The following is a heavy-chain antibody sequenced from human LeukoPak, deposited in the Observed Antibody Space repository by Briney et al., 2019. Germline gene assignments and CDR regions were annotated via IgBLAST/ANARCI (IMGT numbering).Heavy chain of an antibody. CDR3: ARKDYGSGSYYYFDY. D-gene: IGHD3-10*01. J-gene: IGHJ4*02. CDR1: VYTFTSYG. Sequence: ASVKVSCKASVYTFTSYGISWVRQAPGQGLEWMGWISAYNGNTNYAQKLQGRVTMTTDTSTSTAYMELRSPRADDTAVYYCARKDYGSGSYYYFDYWGQGTLVTVSS. CDR2: ISAYNGNT. V-gene: IGHV1-18*01.